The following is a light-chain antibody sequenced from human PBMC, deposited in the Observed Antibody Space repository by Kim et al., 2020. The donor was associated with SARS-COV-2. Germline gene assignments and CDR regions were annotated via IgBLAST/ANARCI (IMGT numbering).Light chain of an antibody. J-gene: IGLJ3*02. CDR1: RSNIGAGYV. CDR2: FNK. V-gene: IGLV1-40*01. CDR3: KSYDNRLSGSMV. Sequence: LTVSRNGRRSNIGAGYVVHLYQHIRGRPPNLLIYFNKLRPPGVPDRFPGSKSGSSASLAITGLQADDEADYYCKSYDNRLSGSMVFGGGTQLTVL.